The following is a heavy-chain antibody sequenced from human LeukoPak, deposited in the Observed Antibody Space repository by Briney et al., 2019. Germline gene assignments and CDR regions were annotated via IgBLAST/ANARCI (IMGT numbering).Heavy chain of an antibody. J-gene: IGHJ1*01. Sequence: SETLSLTCTVSGGSISSYYWSWIRQPPGKGLEWIGYIYYSGSTNYNPSLKSRVTISVDTSKNQFSLKLSSVTAADTAMYYCARRLLGYCSGGSCYSGYFQHWGQGTLVTVSS. CDR1: GGSISSYY. V-gene: IGHV4-59*12. D-gene: IGHD2-15*01. CDR2: IYYSGST. CDR3: ARRLLGYCSGGSCYSGYFQH.